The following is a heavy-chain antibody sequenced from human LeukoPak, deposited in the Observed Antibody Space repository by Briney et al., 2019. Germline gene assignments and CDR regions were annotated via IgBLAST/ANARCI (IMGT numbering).Heavy chain of an antibody. V-gene: IGHV1-46*01. Sequence: GASVKVSCKASGYTFTGYYMHWVRQAPGQGLEWMGIINPSGGSTSYAQKFQGRVTMTRDTSTSTVYMELSSLRSEDTAVYYCARVSYDFWSGHLRGTEDAEYFQHWGQGILVTVSS. CDR3: ARVSYDFWSGHLRGTEDAEYFQH. J-gene: IGHJ1*01. CDR1: GYTFTGYY. CDR2: INPSGGST. D-gene: IGHD3-3*01.